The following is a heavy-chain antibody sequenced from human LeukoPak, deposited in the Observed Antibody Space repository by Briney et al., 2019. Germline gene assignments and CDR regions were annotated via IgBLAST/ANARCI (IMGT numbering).Heavy chain of an antibody. D-gene: IGHD2-2*01. V-gene: IGHV1-3*01. J-gene: IGHJ4*02. CDR3: ARGLGSASFDY. CDR1: GYNFKTFA. CDR2: INGGSGNT. Sequence: ASVKVSCTASGYNFKTFAIHWVRQAPGQGLEWMAWINGGSGNTEYSQEFHDRVTITRDTSASTSYMYMSSLRSEDEAVYYCARGLGSASFDYWGRGTLVTVSS.